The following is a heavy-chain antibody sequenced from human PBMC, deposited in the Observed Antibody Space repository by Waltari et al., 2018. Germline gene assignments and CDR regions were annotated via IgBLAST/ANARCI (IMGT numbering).Heavy chain of an antibody. CDR2: IYYSGST. Sequence: QVQLQESGPGLVKPSETLSLTCTVSGGSISSHYWSWIRQPPGKGLEWIGYIYYSGSTNYNPSLKSRVTISVDTSKNQFSLKLSSVTAADTAVYYCARRGSYFDYWGQGTLVTVSS. J-gene: IGHJ4*02. V-gene: IGHV4-59*11. D-gene: IGHD3-10*01. CDR1: GGSISSHY. CDR3: ARRGSYFDY.